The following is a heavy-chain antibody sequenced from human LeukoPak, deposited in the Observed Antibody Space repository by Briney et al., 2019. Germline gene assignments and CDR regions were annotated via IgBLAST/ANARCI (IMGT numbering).Heavy chain of an antibody. D-gene: IGHD6-13*01. CDR1: GFTFSSYG. CDR3: AKSPGIAAAAPNGFDY. V-gene: IGHV3-30*02. J-gene: IGHJ4*02. CDR2: IRYDGSNK. Sequence: GGSLRLSCAASGFTFSSYGMHWVRQAPGKGLEWVAFIRYDGSNKYYADSVKGRFTISRDNSKNTLYLQMNSLRAEDTAVYYCAKSPGIAAAAPNGFDYWGQGTLVTVSS.